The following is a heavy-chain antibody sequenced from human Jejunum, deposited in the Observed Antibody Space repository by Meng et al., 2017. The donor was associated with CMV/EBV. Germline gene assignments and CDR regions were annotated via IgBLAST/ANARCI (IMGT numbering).Heavy chain of an antibody. J-gene: IGHJ6*02. D-gene: IGHD2-15*01. CDR1: GFTSSSYW. CDR2: INSDGSST. CDR3: ARLGYTRYYGMDV. Sequence: SGFTSSSYWMHWVRQAPGKGLVWVSRINSDGSSTSYADSVKGRFTISRDNAKNTLYLQMNSLRAEDTAVYYCARLGYTRYYGMDVWGQGTTVTVSS. V-gene: IGHV3-74*01.